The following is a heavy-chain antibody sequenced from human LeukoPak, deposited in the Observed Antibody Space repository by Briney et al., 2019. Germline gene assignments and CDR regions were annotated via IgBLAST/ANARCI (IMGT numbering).Heavy chain of an antibody. V-gene: IGHV4-4*02. Sequence: SGTLSLTCGVSGGSIDITNYWSWVRQAPGKGLEWIGEISHDGTRNYNPSLRSRVAMSFDRANNYFSLSLTAVTAADTALYYCTRESRPFCPFALWGQGVMVTVSS. CDR3: TRESRPFCPFAL. D-gene: IGHD2-2*01. CDR2: ISHDGTR. J-gene: IGHJ4*02. CDR1: GGSIDITNY.